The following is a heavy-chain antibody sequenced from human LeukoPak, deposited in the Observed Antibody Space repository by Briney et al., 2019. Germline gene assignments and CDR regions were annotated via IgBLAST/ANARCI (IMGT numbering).Heavy chain of an antibody. V-gene: IGHV3-48*04. CDR1: GFTFSNYW. J-gene: IGHJ4*02. CDR3: ARDRSSGSYEGDLDY. D-gene: IGHD3-10*01. Sequence: GGSLRLSCAASGFTFSNYWMHWVRQAPGKGLVWVSYISSSGSTIYYADSVKGRFTISRDNAKNSLYLQMNSLRAEDTAVYYCARDRSSGSYEGDLDYWGQGTLVTVSS. CDR2: ISSSGSTI.